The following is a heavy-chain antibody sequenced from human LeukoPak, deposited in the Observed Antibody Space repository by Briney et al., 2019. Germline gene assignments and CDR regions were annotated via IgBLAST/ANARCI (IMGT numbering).Heavy chain of an antibody. V-gene: IGHV1-18*01. D-gene: IGHD6-13*01. J-gene: IGHJ6*03. CDR3: ASIAADAPYYYYYYMDV. Sequence: ASVKLSCKASGYTFTSYGISWVRQAPGQGLEWMGWISAYNGNTNYAQKLQGRVTMTTDTSTSTAYMELRSLRSDDTAVYYRASIAADAPYYYYYYMDVWGKGTTVTVSS. CDR1: GYTFTSYG. CDR2: ISAYNGNT.